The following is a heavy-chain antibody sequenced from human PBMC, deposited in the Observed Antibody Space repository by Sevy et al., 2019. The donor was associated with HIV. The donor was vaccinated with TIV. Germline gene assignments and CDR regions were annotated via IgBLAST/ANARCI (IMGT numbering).Heavy chain of an antibody. V-gene: IGHV3-53*01. CDR1: GFTVSSNY. Sequence: GGSRRLSCAASGFTVSSNYMSWVRQAPGKGLEWVSVIYSGGSTYYADSVKGRFTISRDNSKNTLYLQMNSLRAEDTAVYYCARSMRGNWNYPAEADAFDLWGQGTMVTVSS. CDR3: ARSMRGNWNYPAEADAFDL. D-gene: IGHD1-7*01. CDR2: IYSGGST. J-gene: IGHJ3*01.